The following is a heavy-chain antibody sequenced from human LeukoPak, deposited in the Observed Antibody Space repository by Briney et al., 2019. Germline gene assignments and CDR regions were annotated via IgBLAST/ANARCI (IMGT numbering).Heavy chain of an antibody. CDR2: ISSDGSNK. J-gene: IGHJ4*02. CDR1: GFTFSSYA. Sequence: GGSLRLSCAASGFTFSSYAIHWVRQAPGKGLEWVAVISSDGSNKYYADSVKGRFTISRDNSKNTLYLQMNSLRAEDTAVYYCARSLGYYDSSGTRGDYWGQGTLVTVHS. V-gene: IGHV3-30-3*01. D-gene: IGHD3-22*01. CDR3: ARSLGYYDSSGTRGDY.